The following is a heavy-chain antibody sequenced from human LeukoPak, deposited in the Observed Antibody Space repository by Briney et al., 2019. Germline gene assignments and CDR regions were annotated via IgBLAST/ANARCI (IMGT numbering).Heavy chain of an antibody. CDR3: ARDEGDCSSTSCPFYYFNY. Sequence: GGSLRLSCAASGFTFCNYWMSWVRQAPGKGLEWVANIKQVGSEKYYVDSVKGRFTISRDNAKKSLYLQMNTLRAEDTAIYYCARDEGDCSSTSCPFYYFNYWGQGTLVTVSS. J-gene: IGHJ4*02. CDR1: GFTFCNYW. D-gene: IGHD2-2*01. V-gene: IGHV3-7*01. CDR2: IKQVGSEK.